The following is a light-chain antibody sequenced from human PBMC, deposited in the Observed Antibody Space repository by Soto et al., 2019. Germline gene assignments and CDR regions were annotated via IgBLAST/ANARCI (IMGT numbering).Light chain of an antibody. CDR2: LNNDGSH. V-gene: IGLV4-69*01. CDR1: SGHSIYA. Sequence: QLVLTQSPSASASLGASVKLTCTLTSGHSIYAIAWHQQQPEKGPWFLMKLNNDGSHTKGDGIPDRFSGSSSGAEWYLTISSLQSEDEADYYCQTWATGPWVFGGGTKVTVL. CDR3: QTWATGPWV. J-gene: IGLJ3*02.